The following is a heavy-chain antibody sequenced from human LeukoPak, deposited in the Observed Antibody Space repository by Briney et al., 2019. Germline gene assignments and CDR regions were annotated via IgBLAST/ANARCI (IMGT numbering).Heavy chain of an antibody. J-gene: IGHJ5*02. Sequence: SETLSLTCTVSGGSISSYYWSWIRQPPGKGLEWIGYIYYSGSTNYNPSLKSRVTISVDTSKNQFSLKLSSVTAADTAVYYCARDVSIFGVPSNWFDPWGQGTLVTVSS. CDR2: IYYSGST. CDR3: ARDVSIFGVPSNWFDP. V-gene: IGHV4-59*01. D-gene: IGHD3-3*01. CDR1: GGSISSYY.